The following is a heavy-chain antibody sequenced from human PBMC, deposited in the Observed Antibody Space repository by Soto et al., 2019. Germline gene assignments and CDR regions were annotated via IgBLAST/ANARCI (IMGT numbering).Heavy chain of an antibody. V-gene: IGHV1-46*01. D-gene: IGHD6-6*01. Sequence: QVQLVQSGVEVKKPGASVKVSCKASGYTFTDYRMIWVRQAPGQGLEWMGIINPSGGSTNYAPNFQGRVTPTRDSFTSKGYMELSNLRSEDTAVYYCARPAGRRANWFDPWGQGTLVTVSS. J-gene: IGHJ5*02. CDR3: ARPAGRRANWFDP. CDR1: GYTFTDYR. CDR2: INPSGGST.